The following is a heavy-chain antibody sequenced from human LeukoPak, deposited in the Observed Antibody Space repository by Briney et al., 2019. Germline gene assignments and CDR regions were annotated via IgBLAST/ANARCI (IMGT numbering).Heavy chain of an antibody. D-gene: IGHD3-10*01. CDR2: IYYSGST. J-gene: IGHJ5*02. CDR3: ARYYHGSAIDP. CDR1: GGSISSGDYY. V-gene: IGHV4-30-4*01. Sequence: SETLSLTCTVSGGSISSGDYYWSWIRQPPGKGLEWIGYIYYSGSTYYNPSLKSRVTISPDTSKNKFSLKLSSVTAADTAMYYCARYYHGSAIDPWGQGTLVTVSS.